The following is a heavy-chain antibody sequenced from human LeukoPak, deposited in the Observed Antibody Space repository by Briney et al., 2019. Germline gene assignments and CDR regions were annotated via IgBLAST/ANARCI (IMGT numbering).Heavy chain of an antibody. D-gene: IGHD4-23*01. J-gene: IGHJ4*02. CDR2: IRSKANSYAT. CDR1: GFTFSGSA. CDR3: TRLDYGGNRGVWG. V-gene: IGHV3-73*01. Sequence: GGSLRLSCAASGFTFSGSAMHWVRQASGKGLEWVGRIRSKANSYATAYAASVKGRFTISRDDSKNTAYLQMNSLRTEDTAVYYCTRLDYGGNRGVWGWGQGTLVTVSS.